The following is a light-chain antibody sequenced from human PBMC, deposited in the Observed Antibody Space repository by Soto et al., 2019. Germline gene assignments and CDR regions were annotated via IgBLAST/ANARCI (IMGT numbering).Light chain of an antibody. J-gene: IGKJ4*01. Sequence: IVMTQSPGTLSLSPGERATLSCRASQSVSSSFLAWYQQKPCQAPRLLISRASSRATGIPDRFSGSGSGTDFTLTINRLEPEDFAVEYCQQYGSSPLTFGGGTKVEIK. V-gene: IGKV3-20*01. CDR1: QSVSSSF. CDR2: RAS. CDR3: QQYGSSPLT.